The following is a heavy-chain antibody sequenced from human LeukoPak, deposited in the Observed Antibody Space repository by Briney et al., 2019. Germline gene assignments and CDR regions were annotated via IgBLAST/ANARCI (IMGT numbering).Heavy chain of an antibody. CDR2: ISSSSSYI. V-gene: IGHV3-21*01. CDR3: ARVSYDFWSGYLGYYFDY. CDR1: EFSVGSNY. D-gene: IGHD3-3*01. Sequence: GGSLRLSCAASEFSVGSNYMTWVRQAPGKGLEWVSSISSSSSYIYYADSVKGRFTISRDNAKNSLYLQMNSLRAEDTAVYYCARVSYDFWSGYLGYYFDYWGQGTLVTVSS. J-gene: IGHJ4*02.